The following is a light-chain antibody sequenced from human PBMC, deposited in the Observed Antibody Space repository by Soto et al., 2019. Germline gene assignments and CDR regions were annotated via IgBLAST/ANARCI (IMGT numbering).Light chain of an antibody. J-gene: IGKJ2*01. CDR3: QQYDYMPYT. CDR2: YSS. V-gene: IGKV1-33*01. CDR1: EDITNY. Sequence: DIQMTQSPSSLSASVGDRITITFQASEDITNYLHRYYQKPGKAPKLLICYSSNLETGVPSRFCGSGSGTDFSFTISSLQAEDIATYYCQQYDYMPYTFGQGTKLEMK.